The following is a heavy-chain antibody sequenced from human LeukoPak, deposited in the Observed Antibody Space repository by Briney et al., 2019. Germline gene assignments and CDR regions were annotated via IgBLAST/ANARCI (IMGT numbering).Heavy chain of an antibody. CDR1: GYTFTSYD. D-gene: IGHD3-22*01. J-gene: IGHJ6*03. Sequence: ASVKVSCKASGYTFTSYDINWVRQATGQGLEWMGWINPNSGGTNYAQKFQGRVTMTRDTSISTAYMELSRLRSDDTAFYYCARGHYYDSSGSRFYYYYYYMDVWGKGTTVTVSS. V-gene: IGHV1-2*02. CDR3: ARGHYYDSSGSRFYYYYYYMDV. CDR2: INPNSGGT.